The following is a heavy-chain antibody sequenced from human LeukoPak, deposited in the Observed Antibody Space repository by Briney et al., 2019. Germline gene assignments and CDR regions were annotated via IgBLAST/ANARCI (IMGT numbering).Heavy chain of an antibody. Sequence: GGSLRLSCAASGFTFNSYAMSWVRQAPGKGLEWVSGISGSAGSTYYADSVKGRFTISRDNSKDTLYPQMNSLRAEDTAVYYCAKDARVSVYVLYEHDYWGQGTLVTVSS. CDR3: AKDARVSVYVLYEHDY. D-gene: IGHD2-8*01. CDR1: GFTFNSYA. CDR2: ISGSAGST. J-gene: IGHJ4*02. V-gene: IGHV3-23*01.